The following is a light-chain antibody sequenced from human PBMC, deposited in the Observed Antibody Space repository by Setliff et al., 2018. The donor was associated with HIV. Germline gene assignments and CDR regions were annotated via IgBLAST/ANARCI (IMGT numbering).Light chain of an antibody. V-gene: IGLV2-14*01. CDR1: SSNIGNHY. CDR3: SSYTSSSTHYV. CDR2: EVT. Sequence: QSVLTQPPSESAAPGQKVTISCSGRSSNIGNHYVSWYKHLPGTAPKLLIYEVTNRPSGISNRFSGSKSGNTASLTISGLQAEDEADYYCSSYTSSSTHYVFGTGTKVTVL. J-gene: IGLJ1*01.